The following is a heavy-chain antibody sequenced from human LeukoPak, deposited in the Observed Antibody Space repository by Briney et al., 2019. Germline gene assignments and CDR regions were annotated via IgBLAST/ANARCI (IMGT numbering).Heavy chain of an antibody. Sequence: GGSLRLSCAASGFTLSSYWMHWVRQAPGKGRVWVSRINSDGSSTNYADSVKGRFTISRDNAKNTLYLQMNSLRAEDTAVYYCARGGCSSSWYPYWGQGTLVTVSS. CDR3: ARGGCSSSWYPY. CDR1: GFTLSSYW. J-gene: IGHJ4*02. V-gene: IGHV3-74*01. CDR2: INSDGSST. D-gene: IGHD6-13*01.